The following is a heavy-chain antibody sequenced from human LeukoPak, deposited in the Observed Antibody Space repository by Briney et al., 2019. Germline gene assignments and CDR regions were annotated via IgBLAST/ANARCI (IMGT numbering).Heavy chain of an antibody. D-gene: IGHD3-9*01. J-gene: IGHJ6*02. CDR1: GFTFDDYA. V-gene: IGHV3-43*02. CDR2: ISGDGGST. CDR3: AKEPILTGYYNFGLYGMDV. Sequence: GGSLRLSCAASGFTFDDYAMHWVRQAPGKGLEWVSLISGDGGSTYYADSVKGRFTISRDNSKNSLYLQMNSLRTEDTALYHCAKEPILTGYYNFGLYGMDVWGQGTTVTVSS.